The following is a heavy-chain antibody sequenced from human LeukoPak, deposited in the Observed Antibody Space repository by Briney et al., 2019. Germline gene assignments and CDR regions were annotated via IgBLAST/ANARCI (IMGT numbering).Heavy chain of an antibody. CDR1: GFTFSSYA. J-gene: IGHJ6*04. CDR3: ARDREDIVVVPAAMSTDV. V-gene: IGHV3-30*09. D-gene: IGHD2-2*01. Sequence: PGGSLRLSCAASGFTFSSYAMHWVRQAPGKGLEWVAVISYDGSNKHYADSVKGRFAISRDNSKNTLYLQMNSLRAEDTAVYYCARDREDIVVVPAAMSTDVWGKGTTVTVSS. CDR2: ISYDGSNK.